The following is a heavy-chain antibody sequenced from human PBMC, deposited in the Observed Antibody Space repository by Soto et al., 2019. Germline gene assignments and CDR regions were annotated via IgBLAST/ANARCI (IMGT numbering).Heavy chain of an antibody. J-gene: IGHJ4*02. CDR2: ISPSDGST. CDR1: GYIFNNYY. Sequence: QVQLVQSGAEVKRPGASVKVSCKASGYIFNNYYIHWVRQAPGQGLEWMGIISPSDGSTTYAQRFQGRVTMTRHTSTSTVYMELGSLRSDDTAVFYCVTGDFYASSSDYWGQGTLVTVSS. D-gene: IGHD3-22*01. CDR3: VTGDFYASSSDY. V-gene: IGHV1-46*02.